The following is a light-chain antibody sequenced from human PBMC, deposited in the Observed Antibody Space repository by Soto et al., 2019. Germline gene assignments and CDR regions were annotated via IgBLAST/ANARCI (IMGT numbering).Light chain of an antibody. Sequence: QSVLTQPPSASGSPGQSVTISCTGTSSDVGGYNYVSWYQQYPGRAPKLMIYEVTKRPSGVPDRFSGSKSGNTASLTVSGLPDEDEADYYCRSYAASNNFYFVFGGGTKVTVL. CDR2: EVT. CDR1: SSDVGGYNY. J-gene: IGLJ3*02. CDR3: RSYAASNNFYFV. V-gene: IGLV2-8*01.